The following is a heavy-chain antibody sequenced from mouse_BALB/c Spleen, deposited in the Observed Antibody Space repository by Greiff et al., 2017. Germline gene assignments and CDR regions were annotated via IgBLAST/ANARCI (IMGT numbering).Heavy chain of an antibody. CDR3: AKPFTTGRGYYYAMDY. D-gene: IGHD2-12*01. CDR2: LWGDGST. Sequence: QVQLKESGPGLVAPSQSLSITCTVSGFSLTSYGVSWVRQPPGKGLEWLGVLWGDGSTNYHSALISRLSISKDNSKSQVFLKLNSLQTDDTATYYCAKPFTTGRGYYYAMDYWGQGTSVTVSS. J-gene: IGHJ4*01. CDR1: GFSLTSYG. V-gene: IGHV2-3*01.